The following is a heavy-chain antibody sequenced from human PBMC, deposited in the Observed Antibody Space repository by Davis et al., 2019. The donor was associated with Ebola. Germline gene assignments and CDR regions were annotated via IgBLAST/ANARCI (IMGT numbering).Heavy chain of an antibody. CDR2: IYHGRSA. V-gene: IGHV4-38-2*02. D-gene: IGHD4-23*01. J-gene: IGHJ4*02. CDR3: MREGGHGGDSDY. Sequence: PSETLSLTCAVSGYSIGSGYHWGWIRQPPGKGLDWIGTIYHGRSASYNPALRSRVTISLDTSKNQLSLKLNSVTAADTAVYYCMREGGHGGDSDYWGQGTLVTVSS. CDR1: GYSIGSGYH.